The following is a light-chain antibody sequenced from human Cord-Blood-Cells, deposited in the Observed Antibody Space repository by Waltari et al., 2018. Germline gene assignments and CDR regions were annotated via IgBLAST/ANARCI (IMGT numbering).Light chain of an antibody. V-gene: IGLV2-11*01. Sequence: QSALTQPRSVSGSPGQSVTISCTGTSSDVGGYNYVSWYQQHPGKAPKLMFYDVSKRPSGVRDRLSGSKAGNTASLTISGLQAEDEADYYCCSYAGSYTWVFGGGTKLTVL. CDR1: SSDVGGYNY. CDR3: CSYAGSYTWV. CDR2: DVS. J-gene: IGLJ3*02.